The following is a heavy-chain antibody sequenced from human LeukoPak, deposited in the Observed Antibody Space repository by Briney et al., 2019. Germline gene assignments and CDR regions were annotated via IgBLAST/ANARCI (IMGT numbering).Heavy chain of an antibody. CDR3: ARGKRGGIVGATTGYYDGMDV. CDR1: GGFISSYY. J-gene: IGHJ6*01. CDR2: IYTSGST. D-gene: IGHD1-26*01. V-gene: IGHV4-4*07. Sequence: PSETLSLICTVSGGFISSYYWSWIRQPAGKGLEWIGRIYTSGSTNYNHSLQRRVTISVDTSKNQFSLKLSSVTAADTAVYYCARGKRGGIVGATTGYYDGMDVWGQGTTVTVSS.